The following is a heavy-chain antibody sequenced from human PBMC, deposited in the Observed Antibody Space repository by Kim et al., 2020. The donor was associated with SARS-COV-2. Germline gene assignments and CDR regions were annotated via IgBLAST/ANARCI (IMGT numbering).Heavy chain of an antibody. Sequence: VGSLRLSCAASGFTFSSYGMNWVRQAPGKGLEWVAAIWYNGSNKYYADSVKGRFTISRDNSKNTLYLQMNSLRAEDTAVYYCAKDLKSSSGRANYGGQG. D-gene: IGHD3-10*01. CDR1: GFTFSSYG. V-gene: IGHV3-33*06. CDR3: AKDLKSSSGRANY. CDR2: IWYNGSNK. J-gene: IGHJ4*02.